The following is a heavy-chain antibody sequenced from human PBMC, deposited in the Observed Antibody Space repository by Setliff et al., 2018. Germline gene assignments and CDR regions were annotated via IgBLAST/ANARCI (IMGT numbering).Heavy chain of an antibody. CDR2: ITSSGATT. D-gene: IGHD2-2*03. J-gene: IGHJ5*02. Sequence: GGSVRLSCAASGFTFSDYYMSWIRQAPGKGLEWVSYITSSGATTFYTDSVKGRFAISRDNARNSLYLQMNSLRVEDTAVYYCARDGYPGTSWGQGTLVTVSS. V-gene: IGHV3-11*01. CDR1: GFTFSDYY. CDR3: ARDGYPGTS.